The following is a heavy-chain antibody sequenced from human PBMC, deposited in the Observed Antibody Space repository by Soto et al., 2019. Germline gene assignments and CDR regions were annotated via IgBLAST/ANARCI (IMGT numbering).Heavy chain of an antibody. J-gene: IGHJ6*02. V-gene: IGHV3-23*01. D-gene: IGHD3-10*01. Sequence: AGGSLRLSCAASGFTFSHYVLSWVRQAPGRGLEWVSSISGSGSSVYLADSVRGRFTMSRDLSRNTVSLQMNRLRAEDTAIYYCAKVRASYLSASYFYYGLDVWGQGTTVTVSS. CDR3: AKVRASYLSASYFYYGLDV. CDR2: ISGSGSSV. CDR1: GFTFSHYV.